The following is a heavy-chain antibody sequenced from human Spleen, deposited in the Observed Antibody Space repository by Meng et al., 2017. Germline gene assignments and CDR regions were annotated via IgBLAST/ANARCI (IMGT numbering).Heavy chain of an antibody. Sequence: ASVKVSCKASGYTFTSYGISWVRQAPGQGLEWMGWMNPNSGNTGYAQKFQGRVTMTRNTSISTAYMELSSLRSEDTAVYYCARAVLLWFGEWHWFDPWGQGTLVTVSS. CDR2: MNPNSGNT. CDR3: ARAVLLWFGEWHWFDP. V-gene: IGHV1-8*02. J-gene: IGHJ5*02. CDR1: GYTFTSYG. D-gene: IGHD3-10*01.